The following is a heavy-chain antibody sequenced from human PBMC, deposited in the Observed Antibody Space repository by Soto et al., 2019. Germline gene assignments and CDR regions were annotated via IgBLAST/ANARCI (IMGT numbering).Heavy chain of an antibody. J-gene: IGHJ6*02. Sequence: QEHLVESGGGVVQPGGSLKLSCAASGFSFMSYAMHWVRQAPGKGLEWVAVVSYDGSNEYYADSVKGRFTISRDNSKNTLYLQMNGLRAEDTAVYHCARDTRCMTINCDFHYGMDVWGQGTTVTVSS. V-gene: IGHV3-30-3*01. D-gene: IGHD1-1*01. CDR1: GFSFMSYA. CDR2: VSYDGSNE. CDR3: ARDTRCMTINCDFHYGMDV.